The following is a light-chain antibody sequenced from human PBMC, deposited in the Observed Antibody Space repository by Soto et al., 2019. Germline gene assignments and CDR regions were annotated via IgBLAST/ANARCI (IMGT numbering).Light chain of an antibody. CDR1: QSLVHSDGNSY. CDR3: MQATQPYT. V-gene: IGKV2-24*01. CDR2: MIS. Sequence: DFVMTQTPLSSPVTLGQPASISCRSSQSLVHSDGNSYLSWLHQRPGQPPSLLIYMISNLISGVPYIFSGSGAGTDFTLKSSRVEPEDVWVYYCMQATQPYTFGQGTKLEIK. J-gene: IGKJ2*01.